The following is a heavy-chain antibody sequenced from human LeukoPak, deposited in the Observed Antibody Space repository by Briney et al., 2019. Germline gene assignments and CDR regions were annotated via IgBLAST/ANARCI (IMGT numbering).Heavy chain of an antibody. Sequence: GGFLRLSCVASGFTFSGHWMTWVRQAPGKGLEWVGNINPGGYDKFYVDSVEGRFTMSRDNARNSLYLQMDSLRAEDTAVYYCARLKGTTSVFDYWGQGTLVTVSS. CDR3: ARLKGTTSVFDY. V-gene: IGHV3-7*03. J-gene: IGHJ4*02. D-gene: IGHD4-17*01. CDR2: INPGGYDK. CDR1: GFTFSGHW.